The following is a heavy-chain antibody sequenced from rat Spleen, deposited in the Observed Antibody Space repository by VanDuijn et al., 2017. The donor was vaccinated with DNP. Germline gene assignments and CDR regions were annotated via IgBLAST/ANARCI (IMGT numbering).Heavy chain of an antibody. V-gene: IGHV5-29*01. CDR2: ISYDGSST. D-gene: IGHD1-2*01. J-gene: IGHJ3*01. Sequence: EVQLVESGGGLVQPGRSMKLSCAASGFTFSNYYMAWVRQAPTKGLEWVATISYDGSSTYYRDSVKGRFTISRDNAKSTLYLQMDSLRSEDTATYYCARRESSYGTYNWFAYWGQGTLVTVSS. CDR1: GFTFSNYY. CDR3: ARRESSYGTYNWFAY.